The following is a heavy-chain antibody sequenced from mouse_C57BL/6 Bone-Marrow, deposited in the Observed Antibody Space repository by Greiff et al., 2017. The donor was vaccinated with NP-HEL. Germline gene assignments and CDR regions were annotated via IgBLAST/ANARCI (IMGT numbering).Heavy chain of an antibody. CDR1: GYTFTDYY. D-gene: IGHD2-2*01. CDR3: ARSVIYYGYDAWFAY. V-gene: IGHV1-26*01. Sequence: EVQLQQSGPELVKPGASVKISCKASGYTFTDYYMNWVKQSHGKSLEWIGDINPNNGGTSYNQKFKGKATLTVDKSSSTAYMELRSLTSEDSAVYYCARSVIYYGYDAWFAYWGQGTLVTVSA. J-gene: IGHJ3*01. CDR2: INPNNGGT.